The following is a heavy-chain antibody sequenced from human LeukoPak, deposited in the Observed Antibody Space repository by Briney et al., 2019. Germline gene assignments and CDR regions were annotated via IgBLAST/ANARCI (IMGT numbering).Heavy chain of an antibody. CDR2: IDQDGDGN. J-gene: IGHJ3*02. CDR3: ARDGAADSRKGFDI. D-gene: IGHD2-21*02. CDR1: GFNLRNYW. V-gene: IGHV3-7*01. Sequence: LGGSLRLSCGASGFNLRNYWMNWVRQAPGKGLEWMANIDQDGDGNFYVDSMKGRFTISRDNAKKSLYLEMNSLRAEDTAVYYCARDGAADSRKGFDIWGQGTMVTVSS.